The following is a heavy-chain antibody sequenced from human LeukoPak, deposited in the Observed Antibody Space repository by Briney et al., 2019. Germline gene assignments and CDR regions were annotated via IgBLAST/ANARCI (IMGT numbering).Heavy chain of an antibody. V-gene: IGHV1-69*04. CDR3: ARDWDFYDSWSGYPGEDAFDI. D-gene: IGHD3-3*01. CDR1: GGTFSSYT. Sequence: ASVKVSCKASGGTFSSYTISWVRQAPGQGLEWMGRIIPILGIANYAQKFQGRVTITADKSTSTAYMELSSLRSEDTAVYYCARDWDFYDSWSGYPGEDAFDIWGQGTMVTVSS. CDR2: IIPILGIA. J-gene: IGHJ3*02.